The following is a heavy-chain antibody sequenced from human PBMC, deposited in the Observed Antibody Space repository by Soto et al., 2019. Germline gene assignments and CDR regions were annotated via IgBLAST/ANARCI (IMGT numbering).Heavy chain of an antibody. D-gene: IGHD1-26*01. CDR1: GFTFSSYG. CDR3: ARASGSNIHFDY. Sequence: GGSLRLSCAASGFTFSSYGMHWVRQAPGKGLEWVAVIWYDGSNKYYADSVKGRFTISRDNSKNTLYLQMNSLRAEDTAVYYCARASGSNIHFDYWGQGTLVTVSS. V-gene: IGHV3-33*01. J-gene: IGHJ4*02. CDR2: IWYDGSNK.